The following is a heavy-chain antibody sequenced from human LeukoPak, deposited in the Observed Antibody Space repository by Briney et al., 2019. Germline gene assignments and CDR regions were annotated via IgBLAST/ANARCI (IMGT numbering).Heavy chain of an antibody. Sequence: PGGSLRLSCAASGFTFSSYSMNWFRQAPGKGLEWVSYISSSSSTIYYADSVKGRFTISRDNAKNSLYLQMNSLRAEDTAVYYCASLMTTATYYYYYYMDVWGKGTTVTVSS. CDR3: ASLMTTATYYYYYYMDV. V-gene: IGHV3-48*01. D-gene: IGHD4-11*01. J-gene: IGHJ6*03. CDR2: ISSSSSTI. CDR1: GFTFSSYS.